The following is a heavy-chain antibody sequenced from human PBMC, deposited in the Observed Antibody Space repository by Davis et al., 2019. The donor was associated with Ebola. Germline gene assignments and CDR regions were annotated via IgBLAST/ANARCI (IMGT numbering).Heavy chain of an antibody. J-gene: IGHJ6*04. Sequence: GESLKISCADSVITFSSYAMTWVRQAPGKGLEWVSAISGSGGNTYYADSVKGRFTISRDNSKKTLYLQMNSLRAEDTAVYYCARDFYPRHIVVVPAAKYYYYGMDVWGKGTTVTVSS. V-gene: IGHV3-23*01. CDR2: ISGSGGNT. D-gene: IGHD2-2*01. CDR1: VITFSSYA. CDR3: ARDFYPRHIVVVPAAKYYYYGMDV.